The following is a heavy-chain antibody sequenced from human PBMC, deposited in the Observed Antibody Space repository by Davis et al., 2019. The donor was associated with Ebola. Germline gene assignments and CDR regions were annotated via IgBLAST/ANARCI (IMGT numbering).Heavy chain of an antibody. J-gene: IGHJ4*02. D-gene: IGHD2-2*01. V-gene: IGHV3-53*01. CDR1: GFTVSDNY. Sequence: GESLKISCVVSGFTVSDNYMGWVRQAPGKGLEWVSVIYAGSNTYYADSVRGRFIISRDKTKNTVGLQMSSLRAEDTAVYYCARSLTSDWRGGFDSWGQGTLVTVSS. CDR2: IYAGSNT. CDR3: ARSLTSDWRGGFDS.